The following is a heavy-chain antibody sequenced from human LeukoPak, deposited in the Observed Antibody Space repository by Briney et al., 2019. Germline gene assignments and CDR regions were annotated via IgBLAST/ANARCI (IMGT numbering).Heavy chain of an antibody. CDR2: IRGSGGSI. Sequence: GGSLRLSCAASGFTFSSYAMSWVRQAPGKGLEWVSSIRGSGGSIYYVDSVKGRFTISRDNSKNTLYLQMNSLRAEDTAVYYCAKDRGDGYNYDGFEIWGQGTMVTVSS. CDR3: AKDRGDGYNYDGFEI. J-gene: IGHJ3*02. D-gene: IGHD5-24*01. CDR1: GFTFSSYA. V-gene: IGHV3-23*01.